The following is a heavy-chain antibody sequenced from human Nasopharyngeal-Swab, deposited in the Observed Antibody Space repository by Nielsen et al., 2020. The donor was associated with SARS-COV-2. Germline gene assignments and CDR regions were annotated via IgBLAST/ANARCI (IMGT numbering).Heavy chain of an antibody. J-gene: IGHJ2*01. CDR2: IYYSGST. V-gene: IGHV4-59*01. CDR1: GGSISSYY. CDR3: ARDGRSSWYFDL. Sequence: SETLSLTCTVSGGSISSYYWSWIRQPPGKGLEWIGYIYYSGSTNYNPSLKSRVTISVDKSKNQFSLKLSSVTAADTAIYYCARDGRSSWYFDLWGRGTLVTVSS.